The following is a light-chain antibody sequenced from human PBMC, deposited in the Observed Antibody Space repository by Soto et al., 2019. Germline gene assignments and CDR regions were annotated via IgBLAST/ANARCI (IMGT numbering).Light chain of an antibody. CDR2: KIS. CDR1: QGLVYSDGNIY. CDR3: MQGTHWPFT. J-gene: IGKJ2*01. V-gene: IGKV2-30*01. Sequence: EVVMTQSPLSLPVTLGQPASISCKSTQGLVYSDGNIYLNWFHQRPGQSPRRLIHKISDRDSGVTDRFSGSGSATDFTLEISRVEAHDVVIYYCMQGTHWPFTFGQGTKLEIK.